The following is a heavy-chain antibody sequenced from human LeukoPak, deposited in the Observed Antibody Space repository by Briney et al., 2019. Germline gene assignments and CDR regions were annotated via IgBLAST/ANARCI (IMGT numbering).Heavy chain of an antibody. CDR3: AREYSSSSGRSFDC. D-gene: IGHD6-6*01. CDR1: GFTFSNYR. CDR2: ISNDGTNK. J-gene: IGHJ4*02. Sequence: GGSLRLSCAASGFTFSNYRMHWVRQAPGKGLEWVAVISNDGTNKYYADSVKGRFTISRDNSKNTLYLQVDSLRTDDTAVFYCAREYSSSSGRSFDCWGQGTLVTVSS. V-gene: IGHV3-30-3*01.